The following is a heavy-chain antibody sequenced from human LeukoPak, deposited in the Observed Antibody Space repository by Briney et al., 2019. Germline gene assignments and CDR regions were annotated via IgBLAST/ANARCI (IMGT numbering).Heavy chain of an antibody. CDR3: AREISPDYGDYGGLEY. V-gene: IGHV4-61*02. CDR1: GGSISSGGYS. CDR2: IYTSGST. D-gene: IGHD4-17*01. Sequence: PSETLSLTCAVSGGSISSGGYSWSWIRQPAGKGLEWIGRIYTSGSTNYNPSLKSRVTISVDTSKNQFSLKLASVTAADTAVYYCAREISPDYGDYGGLEYWGQGTLVTVSS. J-gene: IGHJ4*02.